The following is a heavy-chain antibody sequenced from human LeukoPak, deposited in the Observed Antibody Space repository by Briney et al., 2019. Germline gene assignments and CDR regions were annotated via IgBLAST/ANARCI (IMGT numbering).Heavy chain of an antibody. CDR1: GFTFSGYW. J-gene: IGHJ4*02. Sequence: GGSLRLSCAASGFTFSGYWMSWVRQAPGKGLEWVANIKQDGSEKYYVDSVKGRFTISRDNAKNSLYLQMNSLRAEDTAAYYCARERGWYTDYWGQGTLVTVSS. CDR3: ARERGWYTDY. CDR2: IKQDGSEK. D-gene: IGHD6-19*01. V-gene: IGHV3-7*03.